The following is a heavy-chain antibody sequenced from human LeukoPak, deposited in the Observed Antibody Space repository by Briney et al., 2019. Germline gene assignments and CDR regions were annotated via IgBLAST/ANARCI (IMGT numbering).Heavy chain of an antibody. D-gene: IGHD3-16*01. J-gene: IGHJ4*02. CDR1: GFTFSKHW. CDR3: VRALGDYWGQGDY. V-gene: IGHV3-74*01. CDR2: IDTDGSST. Sequence: GGSLRLSCAASGFTFSKHWMYWVRQGPGKGLVWISDIDTDGSSTNYADSVKGRFTISRDNAKNTLYLQMNSLGAADTAVYYCVRALGDYWGQGDYWGQGTLVTVSS.